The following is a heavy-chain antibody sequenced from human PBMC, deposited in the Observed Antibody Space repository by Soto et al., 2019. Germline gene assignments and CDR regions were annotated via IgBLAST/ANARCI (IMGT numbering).Heavy chain of an antibody. CDR3: ARLLTSSSPFLNYYSYMDV. V-gene: IGHV4-59*11. CDR2: IYYGGST. D-gene: IGHD6-13*01. Sequence: PSETLSLTCTVSGASMTSHYWSWIRQPPGKGLEWIGYIYYGGSTNYNPSLGSRVTISIDTSRNQVSLKVMSVTAADTAVYYCARLLTSSSPFLNYYSYMDVWGKGTAVTVSS. CDR1: GASMTSHY. J-gene: IGHJ6*03.